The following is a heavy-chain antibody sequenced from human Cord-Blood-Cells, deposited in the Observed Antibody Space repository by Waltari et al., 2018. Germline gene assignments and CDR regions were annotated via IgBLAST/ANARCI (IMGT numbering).Heavy chain of an antibody. D-gene: IGHD1-1*01. J-gene: IGHJ1*01. V-gene: IGHV3-30-3*01. CDR1: GFTFSSYA. CDR3: ARPRTGTEYFQH. CDR2: ISYDGSKK. Sequence: QVQLVESGGGVVQPGRSLRLSCAASGFTFSSYAMHWVRQAPGEGLEEVAVISYDGSKKYYADSGKGRVTISRDNSKNTLYLQMSSLRAEDTAVYYCARPRTGTEYFQHWGQGTLVTVSS.